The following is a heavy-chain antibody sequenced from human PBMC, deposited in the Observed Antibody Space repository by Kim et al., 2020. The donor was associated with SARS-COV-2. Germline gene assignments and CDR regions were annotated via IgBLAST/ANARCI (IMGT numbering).Heavy chain of an antibody. J-gene: IGHJ4*02. D-gene: IGHD5-12*01. CDR3: ARRGWLQGHFDY. Sequence: HAHPPLKSRVTISVDPAKNQFSLKLSSVTAADTAVYYCARRGWLQGHFDYWGQGTLVTVSS. V-gene: IGHV4-59*08.